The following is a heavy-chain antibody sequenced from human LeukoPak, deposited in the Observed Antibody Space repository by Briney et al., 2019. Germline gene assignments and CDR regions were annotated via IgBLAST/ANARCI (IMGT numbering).Heavy chain of an antibody. V-gene: IGHV4-59*01. Sequence: SETLSLTCTVSGGSISSYYWSWIRQPPGKGLEWIGYIYYSGSTNYNPSPKSRVTISVDTSKNQFSLKLSSVTAADTAVYYCARERGAYWGQGTLVTVSS. CDR1: GGSISSYY. CDR3: ARERGAY. CDR2: IYYSGST. D-gene: IGHD1-26*01. J-gene: IGHJ4*02.